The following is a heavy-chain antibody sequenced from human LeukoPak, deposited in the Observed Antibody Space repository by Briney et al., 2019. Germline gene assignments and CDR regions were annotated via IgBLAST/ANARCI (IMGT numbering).Heavy chain of an antibody. Sequence: GGSLRLSCAASGFIFSSYWMAWVRQAPGKGLEWVANIKEDGSEKNYVDSVKGRFTISRDNAKNSLYLQMNSLRAEDTAVYYCAELGITMIGGVWGKGTTVTISS. CDR3: AELGITMIGGV. CDR1: GFIFSSYW. V-gene: IGHV3-7*01. J-gene: IGHJ6*04. CDR2: IKEDGSEK. D-gene: IGHD3-10*02.